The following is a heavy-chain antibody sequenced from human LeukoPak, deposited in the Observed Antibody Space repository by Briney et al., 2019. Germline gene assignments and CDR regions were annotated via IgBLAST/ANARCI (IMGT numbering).Heavy chain of an antibody. D-gene: IGHD3-22*01. CDR3: AAGYDSSGYYYPDY. V-gene: IGHV3-33*01. CDR2: IWYDGSNK. CDR1: GFTFSSYG. J-gene: IGHJ4*02. Sequence: SGGSLRLSCAASGFTFSSYGMHWFRQAPGKGLEWVAVIWYDGSNKYYADSVKGRFTISRDNSKNTLYLQMNSLRAEDTAVYYRAAGYDSSGYYYPDYWGQGTLVTVSS.